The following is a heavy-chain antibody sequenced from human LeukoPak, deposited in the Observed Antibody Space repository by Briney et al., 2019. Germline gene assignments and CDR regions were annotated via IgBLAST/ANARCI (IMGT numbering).Heavy chain of an antibody. CDR3: ARSWQKQWLVDAFDI. J-gene: IGHJ3*02. CDR2: INAGNGNT. Sequence: ASVKVSCKASGYTFTSYAMHWVRQAPGQRLEWMGWINAGNGNTKYSQKFQGRVTITRDTSASTAYMELSSLRSGDTAVYYCARSWQKQWLVDAFDIWGQGTMVTVSS. D-gene: IGHD6-19*01. V-gene: IGHV1-3*01. CDR1: GYTFTSYA.